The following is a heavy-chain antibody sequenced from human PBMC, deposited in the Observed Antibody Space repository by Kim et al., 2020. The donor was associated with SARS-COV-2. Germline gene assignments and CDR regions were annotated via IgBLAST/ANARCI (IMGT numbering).Heavy chain of an antibody. CDR1: GFTFSGST. Sequence: GGSLRLSCAASGFTFSGSTMHWVRQASGKGLEWVGRIRSKANSYATAYAASVKNRFTISRDDSKNTAYLQMNSLKTEDTAVYYCARVSLIPGGWYDAFDIWGQGTMVTVSS. CDR2: IRSKANSYAT. J-gene: IGHJ3*02. D-gene: IGHD6-19*01. V-gene: IGHV3-73*01. CDR3: ARVSLIPGGWYDAFDI.